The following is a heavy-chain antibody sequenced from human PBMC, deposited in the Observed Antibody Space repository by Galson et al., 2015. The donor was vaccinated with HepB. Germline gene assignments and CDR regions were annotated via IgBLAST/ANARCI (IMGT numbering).Heavy chain of an antibody. Sequence: SLRLSCAASGFTFSSYWMHWVRHAPGKGLVWVSRINSDGSSTSYADSVKGRFTISRDNAKNTLYLQMNSLRAEDTAVYYCARDMNSSSFGYGMDVRGQGTTVTVS. CDR3: ARDMNSSSFGYGMDV. V-gene: IGHV3-74*01. CDR1: GFTFSSYW. D-gene: IGHD6-6*01. CDR2: INSDGSST. J-gene: IGHJ6*02.